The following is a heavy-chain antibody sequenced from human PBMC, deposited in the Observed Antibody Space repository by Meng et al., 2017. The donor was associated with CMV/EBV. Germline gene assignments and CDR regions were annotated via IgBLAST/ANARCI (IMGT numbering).Heavy chain of an antibody. D-gene: IGHD3-3*01. CDR2: IKQDESEK. V-gene: IGHV3-7*01. J-gene: IGHJ4*02. Sequence: GESLKISCAASGFTFSSYWMSWVRQAPGKGLEWVANIKQDESEKYYVDSVKGRFTISRDNAKNSLYLQMNSLRAEDTAVYYCAGDRGYYDFWSGYPPYFDYWGQGTLVTVSS. CDR3: AGDRGYYDFWSGYPPYFDY. CDR1: GFTFSSYW.